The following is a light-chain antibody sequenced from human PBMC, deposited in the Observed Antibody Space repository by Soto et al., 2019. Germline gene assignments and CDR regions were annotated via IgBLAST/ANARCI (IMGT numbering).Light chain of an antibody. CDR3: CSYAGSSTYV. V-gene: IGLV2-23*02. J-gene: IGLJ1*01. CDR2: EVS. CDR1: SSDVGSYNL. Sequence: QSVLTQPASVSGAPGQSSTIPCTGTSSDVGSYNLVSWYQQHPGKAPKLMIYEVSKRPSGVSNRFSGSKSGNTASLTISGLQAEDEADYYCCSYAGSSTYVFGTGTKVTVL.